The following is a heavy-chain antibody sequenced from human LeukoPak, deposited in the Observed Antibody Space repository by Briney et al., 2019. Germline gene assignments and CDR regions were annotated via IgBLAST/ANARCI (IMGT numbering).Heavy chain of an antibody. CDR1: GGSFSGYY. CDR2: INHSGST. Sequence: SETLSLTCAVYGGSFSGYYWSWIRQPPGKGLEWIGEINHSGSTNYNPSLKSRVTISVDTSKNQFSLKLSSVTAADTAVYYCARGWDHCSSTSCYYDYWGQGTLVNVSS. D-gene: IGHD2-2*01. J-gene: IGHJ4*02. V-gene: IGHV4-34*01. CDR3: ARGWDHCSSTSCYYDY.